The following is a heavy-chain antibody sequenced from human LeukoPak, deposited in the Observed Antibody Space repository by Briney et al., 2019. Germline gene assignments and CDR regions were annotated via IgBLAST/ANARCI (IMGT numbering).Heavy chain of an antibody. CDR1: GFTFSSYG. CDR3: AGFSRYYYYGMDV. J-gene: IGHJ6*02. Sequence: PGRSLRLSCAASGFTFSSYGMHGVRQAPGKGLEWVAVISYDGSNKYYADSVKGRFTISRDNSKNTLYLQMNSLRAEDTAVYYCAGFSRYYYYGMDVWGQGTTVTVSS. CDR2: ISYDGSNK. V-gene: IGHV3-30*03.